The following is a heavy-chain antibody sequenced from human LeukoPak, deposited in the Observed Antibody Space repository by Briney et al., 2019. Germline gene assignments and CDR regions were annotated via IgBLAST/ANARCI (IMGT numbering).Heavy chain of an antibody. Sequence: PSETLSLTCTVSGGSISSYYWSWIRQPPGKGLEWIGYIYYSGSTNYNPSLKGRVTISVDTSKNQFSLKLSSVTAADTAVYYCARDDGYYGIDPWGQGTLVTVSS. CDR2: IYYSGST. J-gene: IGHJ5*02. D-gene: IGHD3-10*01. CDR3: ARDDGYYGIDP. CDR1: GGSISSYY. V-gene: IGHV4-59*01.